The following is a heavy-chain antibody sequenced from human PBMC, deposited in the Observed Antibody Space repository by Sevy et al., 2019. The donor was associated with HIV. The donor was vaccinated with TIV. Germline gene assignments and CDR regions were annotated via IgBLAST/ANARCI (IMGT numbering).Heavy chain of an antibody. CDR2: IYSGGST. D-gene: IGHD2-15*01. J-gene: IGHJ6*03. CDR1: GFTVSSNY. Sequence: GGSLRLSCAASGFTVSSNYMSWVRQAPGKGLEWVSVIYSGGSTYYATSVKGRFTISRNNSKNTRYLQMNSLRAEDTAVYYCARAGGGGGYCSSGSCYGAYYYYYMDVWGKGTTVTVSS. V-gene: IGHV3-53*01. CDR3: ARAGGGGGYCSSGSCYGAYYYYYMDV.